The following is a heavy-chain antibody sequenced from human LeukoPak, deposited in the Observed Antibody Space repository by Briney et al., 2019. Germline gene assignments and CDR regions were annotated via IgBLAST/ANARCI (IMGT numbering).Heavy chain of an antibody. CDR1: GDSTNNFY. D-gene: IGHD2-8*01. V-gene: IGHV4-59*03. CDR2: IHYSGSS. Sequence: SETLSLTCTVSGDSTNNFYWNWIRQSPGKGLEWIGNIHYSGSSVYNPSLQSRVTITIDTSRRQFFLKLNSVTAADTAVYFCALAPNSNWFDFWGPGTLVTVSS. CDR3: ALAPNSNWFDF. J-gene: IGHJ5*01.